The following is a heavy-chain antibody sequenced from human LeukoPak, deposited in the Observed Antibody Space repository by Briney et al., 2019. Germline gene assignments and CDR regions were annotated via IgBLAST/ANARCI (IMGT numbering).Heavy chain of an antibody. Sequence: ASVTVSFKTSGYTFIKFGISGVRQAPGQGVEWMGWISAYNDNRDSVQKFQGRVTLNTDTSTSTAYMELRSLTSDDTAVYYCARDYYDNGGDLKYWGQGTLVTVSS. CDR2: ISAYNDNR. V-gene: IGHV1-18*01. J-gene: IGHJ4*02. CDR1: GYTFIKFG. D-gene: IGHD3-16*01. CDR3: ARDYYDNGGDLKY.